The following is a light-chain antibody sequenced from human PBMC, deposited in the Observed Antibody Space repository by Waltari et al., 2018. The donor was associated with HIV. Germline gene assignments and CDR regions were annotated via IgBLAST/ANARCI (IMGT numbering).Light chain of an antibody. V-gene: IGKV1-39*01. CDR1: QSISSY. CDR2: AAS. J-gene: IGKJ2*01. CDR3: QQSYSTPMYT. Sequence: IQMTQSPSSLSASVGDRVTITCRASQSISSYLNWYQQKPGKAPKLLIYAASSLQSGVPSRFSGSGSGTDFTLTISSLQPEDFATYYCQQSYSTPMYTFGQGTKL.